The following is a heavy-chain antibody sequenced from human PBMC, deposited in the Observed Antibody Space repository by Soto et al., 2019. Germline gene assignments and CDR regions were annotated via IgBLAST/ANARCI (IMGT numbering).Heavy chain of an antibody. J-gene: IGHJ6*02. CDR1: GFTFCSYA. Sequence: GGSMRLSCAASGFTFCSYAMHWVRQDPGKGLEWVAVISYDGSNKYYADSVKGRFTISRDNSKNTLYLQMNSLRAEDTAVYYCARDLEVPLNPDHHYYGMDVWGQGTTVTVSS. V-gene: IGHV3-30-3*01. CDR3: ARDLEVPLNPDHHYYGMDV. CDR2: ISYDGSNK. D-gene: IGHD3-10*01.